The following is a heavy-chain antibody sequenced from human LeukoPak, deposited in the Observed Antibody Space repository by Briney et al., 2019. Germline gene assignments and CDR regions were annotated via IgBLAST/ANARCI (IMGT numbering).Heavy chain of an antibody. J-gene: IGHJ4*02. V-gene: IGHV3-23*01. D-gene: IGHD4-4*01. CDR2: ISGSGGST. CDR3: AKGIYYSNFVLCDY. Sequence: PGGSLRLSCAASGFTFSSYAMSWVRQAPGKGLEWVSAISGSGGSTYYADSVKGRFTISRDNSKNTLYLQMNSLRAEDTAVYYCAKGIYYSNFVLCDYWGQGTLVTVSS. CDR1: GFTFSSYA.